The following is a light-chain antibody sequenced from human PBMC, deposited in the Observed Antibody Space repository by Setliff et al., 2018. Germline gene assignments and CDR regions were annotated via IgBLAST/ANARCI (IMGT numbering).Light chain of an antibody. Sequence: QSVLTQPPSASGSPGQSVTISCTGTSSDVSGYNYVSWYQQHPGKAPKLMIYEVSKRPSGAPDRFSGSKSGNTASLTVSGLQAEDEADYYCSSYEGSNNYVFGTGTKV. J-gene: IGLJ1*01. CDR2: EVS. V-gene: IGLV2-8*01. CDR1: SSDVSGYNY. CDR3: SSYEGSNNYV.